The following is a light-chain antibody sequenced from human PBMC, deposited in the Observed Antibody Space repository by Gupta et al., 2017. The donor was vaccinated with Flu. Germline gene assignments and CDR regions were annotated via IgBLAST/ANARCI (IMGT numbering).Light chain of an antibody. CDR2: DVS. V-gene: IGLV2-11*01. CDR1: SSDVGVYNY. Sequence: GTSSDVGVYNYVSWYQQHPGKAPKLMIYDVSKRPSGVPDRFSGPKSGNTASLTISGLQAEDEADYYCCSYAGSYWVFGGGTKLTVL. J-gene: IGLJ3*02. CDR3: CSYAGSYWV.